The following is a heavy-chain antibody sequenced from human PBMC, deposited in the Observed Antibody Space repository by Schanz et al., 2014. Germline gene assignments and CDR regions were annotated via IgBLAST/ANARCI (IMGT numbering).Heavy chain of an antibody. V-gene: IGHV3-72*01. Sequence: EVQVVESGGGLVQPGGSLRLSCAASGFTFSDHHMDWVRQAPGKGLEWLGRTRNKANSYTTGYAASVKGRFTISRDESKNSLYLQMNSLKTEDTAVYYCAREGERKGMLPYYFDYWGQGALVTVSS. CDR3: AREGERKGMLPYYFDY. CDR1: GFTFSDHH. CDR2: TRNKANSYTT. J-gene: IGHJ4*02. D-gene: IGHD3-10*01.